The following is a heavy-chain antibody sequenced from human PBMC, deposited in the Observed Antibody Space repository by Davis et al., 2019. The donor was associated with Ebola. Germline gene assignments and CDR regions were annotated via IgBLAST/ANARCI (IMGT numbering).Heavy chain of an antibody. D-gene: IGHD3-22*01. Sequence: SETLSLTCTVSGGSISSSSYYWGWIRQPPGKGLEWIGSIYYSGSTYYNPSLKSRVTISVDTSKNQFSLKLSSVTAADTAVYYCARPGNYYDSSGYHGLDYWGQGTLVTVSS. J-gene: IGHJ4*02. V-gene: IGHV4-39*01. CDR1: GGSISSSSYY. CDR2: IYYSGST. CDR3: ARPGNYYDSSGYHGLDY.